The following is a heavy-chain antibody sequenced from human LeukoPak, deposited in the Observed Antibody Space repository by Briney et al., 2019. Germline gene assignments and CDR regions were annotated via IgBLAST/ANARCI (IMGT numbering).Heavy chain of an antibody. D-gene: IGHD3-10*01. V-gene: IGHV3-23*01. CDR2: ISGSGGST. CDR3: AKVLYGSGSYLDAFDI. Sequence: GGSLRLSCAASGFTFSSYAMSWVRQAPGKGLEWVSAISGSGGSTYYADSVKDRFTISRDNSKNTLYLQMNSLRAEDTAVYYCAKVLYGSGSYLDAFDIWGQGTMVTVSS. J-gene: IGHJ3*02. CDR1: GFTFSSYA.